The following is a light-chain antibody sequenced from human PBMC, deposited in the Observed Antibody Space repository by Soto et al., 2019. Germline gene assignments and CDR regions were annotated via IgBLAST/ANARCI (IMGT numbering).Light chain of an antibody. CDR1: QSVRSN. V-gene: IGKV3-15*01. J-gene: IGKJ4*01. CDR3: QQYSAWPLT. CDR2: GVS. Sequence: EIVMTQSPATLSVSPGERATLSCRASQSVRSNFLAWYQQIPGQAPRLLIYGVSIRATGIPARFSGSGSGTELTLTISSLQSEDFAVYYCQQYSAWPLTFGGGNKVDI.